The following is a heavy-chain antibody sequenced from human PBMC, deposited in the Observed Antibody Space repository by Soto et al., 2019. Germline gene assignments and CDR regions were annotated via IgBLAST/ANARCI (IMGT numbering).Heavy chain of an antibody. Sequence: SETLSLTCTVSGGSINSRSYYWGWIRQSPGKGLEWIGSIYYSGSTYYNPSLKSRVAMSVDTSKNTLYLQMNSLRAEDTAVYYCAKDRVDFWSGYYHFDYWGQGTLVTVSS. D-gene: IGHD3-3*01. J-gene: IGHJ4*02. CDR1: GGSINSRSYY. CDR3: AKDRVDFWSGYYHFDY. CDR2: IYYSGST. V-gene: IGHV4-39*07.